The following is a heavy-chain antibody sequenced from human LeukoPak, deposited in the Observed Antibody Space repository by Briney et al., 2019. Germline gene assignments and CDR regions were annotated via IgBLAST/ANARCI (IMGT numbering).Heavy chain of an antibody. CDR1: GFTFSSYS. Sequence: GGSLRLSCAASGFTFSSYSMNWVRQAPGKGLEWVSYISSSSSTIYYADSVKGRFTISRDNAKNSLYLQMNSLRAEDTAVYYCAREATSGSYFGNYYFDYWGQGTLVTVSS. CDR2: ISSSSSTI. J-gene: IGHJ4*02. V-gene: IGHV3-48*01. CDR3: AREATSGSYFGNYYFDY. D-gene: IGHD1-26*01.